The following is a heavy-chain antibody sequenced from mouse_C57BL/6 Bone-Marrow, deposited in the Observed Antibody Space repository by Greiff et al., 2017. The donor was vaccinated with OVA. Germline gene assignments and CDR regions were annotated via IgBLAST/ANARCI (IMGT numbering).Heavy chain of an antibody. CDR2: IYPGGGYT. Sequence: QVQLQQSGAELVRPGTSVKMSCKASGYTFTNYWIGWAKQRPGHGLEWIGDIYPGGGYTNYNEKFKGKATLTADKSSSTAYMQVSSLASEDSAIYYCEVDGREGVDYWGQGTSVTVSS. J-gene: IGHJ4*01. V-gene: IGHV1-63*01. D-gene: IGHD1-1*01. CDR3: EVDGREGVDY. CDR1: GYTFTNYW.